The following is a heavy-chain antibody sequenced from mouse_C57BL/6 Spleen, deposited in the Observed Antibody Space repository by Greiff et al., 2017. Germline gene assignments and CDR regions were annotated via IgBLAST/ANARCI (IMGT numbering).Heavy chain of an antibody. CDR2: IDPSDSYT. Sequence: VQLQQPGAELVRPGTSVKLSCKASGYTFTSYWMHWVQQRPGQGLEWIGVIDPSDSYTNYNQKFKGKATLTVDTSSSTAYMQLSSLTSEDSAVYYCARGGVDYWGQGTTLTVSS. V-gene: IGHV1-59*01. CDR1: GYTFTSYW. CDR3: ARGGVDY. J-gene: IGHJ2*01.